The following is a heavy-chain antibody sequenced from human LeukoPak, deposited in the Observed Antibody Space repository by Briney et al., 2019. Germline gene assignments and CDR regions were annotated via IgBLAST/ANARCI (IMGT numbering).Heavy chain of an antibody. J-gene: IGHJ5*02. CDR1: GGSISSSSYY. CDR2: IYYSGST. Sequence: SETLSLTCTVSGGSISSSSYYWGWIRQPPGKGLVWIGRIYYSGSTYYNPSLKSRVTISVDTSKNQFSLKLSSVTAADTAVYYCAREIVVVPAAGANWFDPWGQGTLVTVSS. CDR3: AREIVVVPAAGANWFDP. V-gene: IGHV4-39*07. D-gene: IGHD2-2*01.